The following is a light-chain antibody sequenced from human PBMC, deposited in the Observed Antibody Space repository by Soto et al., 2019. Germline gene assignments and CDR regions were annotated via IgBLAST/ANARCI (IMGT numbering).Light chain of an antibody. CDR1: QSVSSN. V-gene: IGKV3-15*01. CDR3: QQYNNWPGT. J-gene: IGKJ1*01. Sequence: EIVMTQAPATLSVAPGERATLACRARQSVSSNLAWYQQKPGQAPRLLIYGASTRATGIPARFSGSGSGTELTLTISSLQSEDFAFYYCQQYNNWPGTFGQGTKVEIK. CDR2: GAS.